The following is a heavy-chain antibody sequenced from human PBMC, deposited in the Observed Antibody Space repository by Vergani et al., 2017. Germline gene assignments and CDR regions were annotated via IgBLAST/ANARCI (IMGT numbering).Heavy chain of an antibody. CDR2: IRADTGDT. J-gene: IGHJ4*02. CDR3: ARDGTYYYGSGSFYLFDY. CDR1: GYTFFNYG. V-gene: IGHV1-18*04. D-gene: IGHD3-10*01. Sequence: QVQLVQSGPEVKRPGASVKVSCKTSGYTFFNYGVNWIRRDPGQGFEWLGWIRADTGDTKYSERLQDRVTLTTDSSTNTAYMELRSLKSDDTAVYYCARDGTYYYGSGSFYLFDYWGQGTLVTVSS.